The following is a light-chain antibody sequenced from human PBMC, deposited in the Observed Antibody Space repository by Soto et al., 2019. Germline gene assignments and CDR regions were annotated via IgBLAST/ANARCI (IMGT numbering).Light chain of an antibody. V-gene: IGKV1-13*02. CDR3: QLFNSYPPPIT. CDR1: QGISSA. CDR2: DAS. Sequence: AIQLTQSPSSLSASVGDRVTITCRASQGISSALAWYQQKPGKAPKLLIYDASSLESGVPSRFSGSGYGTDFTLTISSLQPEDFATYYCQLFNSYPPPITFGQGTRLEIK. J-gene: IGKJ5*01.